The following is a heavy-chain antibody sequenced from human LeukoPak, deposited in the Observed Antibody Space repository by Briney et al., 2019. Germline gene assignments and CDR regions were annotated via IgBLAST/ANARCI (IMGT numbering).Heavy chain of an antibody. V-gene: IGHV1-46*01. D-gene: IGHD1-26*01. CDR1: RYTLTRSK. CDR2: INPMVGVT. CDR3: AIGAGAGTFDY. Sequence: ASVNVPCKRSRYTLTRSKAQTGPPAPGQGLEWMGIINPMVGVTRYAQKFQGTVTMTRDTFTSTVYMELSSLTSEDTPVCYSAIGAGAGTFDYWGQGTLVTVSS. J-gene: IGHJ4*02.